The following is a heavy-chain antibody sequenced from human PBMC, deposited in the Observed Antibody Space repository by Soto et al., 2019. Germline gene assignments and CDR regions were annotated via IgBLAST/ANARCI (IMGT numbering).Heavy chain of an antibody. J-gene: IGHJ6*02. CDR3: ARDQGLYVPTGMVIDYYGMDL. CDR1: GGTFNSFA. Sequence: QVQLVQSGAEVKQPGSSVKVSCNTSGGTFNSFAISWVRQAPGQGLELMGGVIPNFETTYYAQKFQGRLTIAADESTATAYMELRSLRSAATAVYYCARDQGLYVPTGMVIDYYGMDLWSQATTVTVSS. V-gene: IGHV1-69*01. D-gene: IGHD5-18*01. CDR2: VIPNFETT.